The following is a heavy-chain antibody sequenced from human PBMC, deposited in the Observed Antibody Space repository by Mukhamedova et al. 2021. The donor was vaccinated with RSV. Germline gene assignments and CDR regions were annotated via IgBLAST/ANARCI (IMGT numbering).Heavy chain of an antibody. Sequence: AMHWVRQAPGKGLEWVAVISYVGSNKYYADSVKGRFTISRDNSKNTLYLQMNSLRAEDTAVYYCARDSFSGYGSFDYWGQGTLVT. D-gene: IGHD5-12*01. CDR2: ISYVGSNK. J-gene: IGHJ4*02. V-gene: IGHV3-30*04. CDR3: ARDSFSGYGSFDY. CDR1: A.